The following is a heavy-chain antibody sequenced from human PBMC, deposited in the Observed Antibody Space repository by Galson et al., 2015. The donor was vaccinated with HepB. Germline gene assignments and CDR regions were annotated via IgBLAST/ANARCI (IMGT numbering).Heavy chain of an antibody. V-gene: IGHV3-7*03. J-gene: IGHJ6*02. D-gene: IGHD6-13*01. CDR3: ARDRYTAAGTYYYYYYGMDV. CDR2: IKQDGSEK. CDR1: GFTFSSYW. Sequence: SLRLSCAASGFTFSSYWMSWARQAPGKGLEWVANIKQDGSEKYYVDSVKGRFTISRDNAKNSLYLQMNSLRAEDTAVYYCARDRYTAAGTYYYYYYGMDVWGQGTTVTVSS.